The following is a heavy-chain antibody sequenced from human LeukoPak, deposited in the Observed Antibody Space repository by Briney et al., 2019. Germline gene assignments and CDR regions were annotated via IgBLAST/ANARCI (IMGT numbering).Heavy chain of an antibody. D-gene: IGHD3-10*01. V-gene: IGHV3-23*01. Sequence: PGGSLRLSCAASGFTFSGYAMSWVRQAPGKGLEWGSAISGSGGSTYYADSVKGRFTISRDNSNNTLYLQMNSLRAEDTAVYYCAKVFGPVRGVIDCFDPWGQGTLVTVSS. CDR3: AKVFGPVRGVIDCFDP. CDR2: ISGSGGST. CDR1: GFTFSGYA. J-gene: IGHJ5*02.